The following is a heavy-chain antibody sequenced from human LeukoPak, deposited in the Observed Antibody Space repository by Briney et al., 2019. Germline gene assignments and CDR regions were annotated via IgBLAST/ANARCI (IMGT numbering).Heavy chain of an antibody. CDR1: GGSISSYY. J-gene: IGHJ4*02. D-gene: IGHD6-19*01. V-gene: IGHV4-59*01. CDR2: IYYSGST. CDR3: ARGTVAGTQPSDY. Sequence: SETLSLTCTVSGGSISSYYWSWIRQPPGKGLEWIGYIYYSGSTNYNPSLKSRVTISVDTSKNQFSLKLSSVTAADTAVYYCARGTVAGTQPSDYWGQGTLVTVSS.